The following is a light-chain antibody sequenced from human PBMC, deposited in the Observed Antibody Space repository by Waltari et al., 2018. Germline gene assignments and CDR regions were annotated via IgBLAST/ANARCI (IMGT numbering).Light chain of an antibody. CDR2: KAS. CDR1: QSSSIY. J-gene: IGKJ4*01. Sequence: DIQMTQSPSTLSASVGDRATITCRASQSSSIYLAWYQQKPGKAPKLLIYKASTLERGVPSRFSGSGSGTEFTLTISSLQPDDFATYYCQQYYSYPLTFGGGTKVEIK. CDR3: QQYYSYPLT. V-gene: IGKV1-5*03.